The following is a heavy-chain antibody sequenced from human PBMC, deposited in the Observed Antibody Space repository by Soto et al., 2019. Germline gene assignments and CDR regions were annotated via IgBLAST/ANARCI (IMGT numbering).Heavy chain of an antibody. Sequence: SETLSLTCAVYGGSFSGYYWSWIRQPPGKGLEWIGEINHSGSTNYIPSLKSRVTISVDTSKNQFSLKLSSVTAADTAVYYCARGARYSGYEFSYYFDYWGQGTLVTVSS. CDR3: ARGARYSGYEFSYYFDY. CDR2: INHSGST. CDR1: GGSFSGYY. D-gene: IGHD5-12*01. V-gene: IGHV4-34*01. J-gene: IGHJ4*02.